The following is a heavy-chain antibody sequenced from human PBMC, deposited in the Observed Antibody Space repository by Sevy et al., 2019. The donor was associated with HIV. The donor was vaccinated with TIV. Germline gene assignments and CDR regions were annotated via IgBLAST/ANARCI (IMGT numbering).Heavy chain of an antibody. J-gene: IGHJ6*02. V-gene: IGHV1-69*13. CDR1: GGTFSSYT. D-gene: IGHD3-10*01. Sequence: ASVKVSCRASGGTFSSYTINWVRQAPGQGLEWMGEIIPIFGTANYAQKLQGRVTIIADEFKNTAYMELSRLRSEDTAVYYCARGGGYYGKGMDVWGQGTTVTVSS. CDR3: ARGGGYYGKGMDV. CDR2: IIPIFGTA.